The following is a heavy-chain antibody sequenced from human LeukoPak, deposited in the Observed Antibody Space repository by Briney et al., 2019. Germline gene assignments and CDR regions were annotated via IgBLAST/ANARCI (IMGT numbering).Heavy chain of an antibody. J-gene: IGHJ6*02. CDR3: ARDYGRSRDYGMDV. D-gene: IGHD3-10*01. CDR2: INSDGSST. Sequence: GGSLRLSCAASGFTFSNYWMHWARQAPGKGLVWVSRINSDGSSTSYADSVKGRFTISRDNAKNTLFLQMNSLRAEDTAMYYCARDYGRSRDYGMDVWGQGTTVTVSS. V-gene: IGHV3-74*01. CDR1: GFTFSNYW.